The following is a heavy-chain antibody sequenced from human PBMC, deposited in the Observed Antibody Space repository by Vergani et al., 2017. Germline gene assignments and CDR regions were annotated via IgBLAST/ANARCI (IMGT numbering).Heavy chain of an antibody. D-gene: IGHD3-22*01. CDR3: ARDYGPQYSSGYYGNWFDP. CDR2: IIPMFDIT. Sequence: QVHLVQSGGEVKKPGSSVRVSCKASEGTFTTYNFNWVRQAPGQGLEWMGRIIPMFDITNHAQKFQGRVTLTADKSTNTAYMELSSLRYEDTAVYYCARDYGPQYSSGYYGNWFDPWGQGTLVTVSS. CDR1: EGTFTTYN. J-gene: IGHJ5*02. V-gene: IGHV1-69*08.